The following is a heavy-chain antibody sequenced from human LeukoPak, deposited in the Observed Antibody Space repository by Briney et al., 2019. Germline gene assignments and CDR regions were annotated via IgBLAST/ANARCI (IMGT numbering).Heavy chain of an antibody. J-gene: IGHJ4*02. V-gene: IGHV3-21*01. CDR3: ARDRGGYCSGGSCYHDY. Sequence: GGSLRLSCAASGFTFSSYSMNWVRQAPGKGLEWVSSISSSSSYIYYADSVKGRFTISRDNAKNSLHLQMNSLRAEDTAVYYCARDRGGYCSGGSCYHDYWGQGTLVTVSS. CDR1: GFTFSSYS. D-gene: IGHD2-15*01. CDR2: ISSSSSYI.